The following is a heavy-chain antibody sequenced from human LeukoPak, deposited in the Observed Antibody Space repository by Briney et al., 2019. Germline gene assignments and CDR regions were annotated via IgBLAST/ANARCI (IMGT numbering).Heavy chain of an antibody. Sequence: ASVKVSCKASGYTFTSYGISWVRRAPGQGLEWMGGIIPIFGTANYAQKFQGRVTITADESTSTAYMELSSLRSEDTAVYYCASNYGRVYWGQGTLVTVSS. D-gene: IGHD3-10*01. J-gene: IGHJ4*02. V-gene: IGHV1-69*13. CDR3: ASNYGRVY. CDR1: GYTFTSYG. CDR2: IIPIFGTA.